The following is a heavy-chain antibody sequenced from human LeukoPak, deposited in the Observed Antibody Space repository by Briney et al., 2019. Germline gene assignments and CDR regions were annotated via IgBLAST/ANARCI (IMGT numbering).Heavy chain of an antibody. CDR3: ARVQDYSSSCYDY. CDR2: INPNSGGT. CDR1: GYTFTGYY. V-gene: IGHV1-2*02. J-gene: IGHJ4*02. D-gene: IGHD6-13*01. Sequence: ASVKVSCKASGYTFTGYYMHWVRQAPGQGLEWMGWINPNSGGTNYAQKFQGRVTMTRDTSISTAYMEPSRLRSDDTAVYYCARVQDYSSSCYDYWGQGTLVTVSS.